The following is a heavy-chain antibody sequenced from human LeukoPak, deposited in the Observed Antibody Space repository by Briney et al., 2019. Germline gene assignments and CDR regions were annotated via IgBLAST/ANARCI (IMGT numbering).Heavy chain of an antibody. D-gene: IGHD3-10*01. CDR3: ARFGITVVRGGKYYFDY. Sequence: NASETLSLTCTVSGGSISNYYWSWIRQPPGKGLEWIGHIYYSGATKYNPSLKSRITISVDTSRNQFSLMLSSVTAADTAVCYCARFGITVVRGGKYYFDYWGQGTLVTVSS. V-gene: IGHV4-59*08. CDR1: GGSISNYY. J-gene: IGHJ4*02. CDR2: IYYSGAT.